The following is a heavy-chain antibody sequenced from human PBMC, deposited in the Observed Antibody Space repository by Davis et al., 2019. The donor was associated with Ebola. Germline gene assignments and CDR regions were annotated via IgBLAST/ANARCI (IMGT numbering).Heavy chain of an antibody. CDR1: GYSFPNYW. Sequence: GESLKISCKGSGYSFPNYWIGWVRQMPGKGLEWMGRIDPSDSYTNYSPSFQGHVTISADKSISTAYLQWSSLKASDTAMYYCARHPLHSSGWLIFWGQGTMVTVSS. CDR3: ARHPLHSSGWLIF. J-gene: IGHJ3*01. V-gene: IGHV5-10-1*01. CDR2: IDPSDSYT. D-gene: IGHD6-19*01.